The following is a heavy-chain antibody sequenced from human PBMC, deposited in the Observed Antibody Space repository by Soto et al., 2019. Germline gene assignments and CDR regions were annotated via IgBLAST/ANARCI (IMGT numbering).Heavy chain of an antibody. D-gene: IGHD3-3*01. CDR2: IKQDGSEK. CDR1: GFTFNSNW. CDR3: ARDQLRFLEWLSYYYYYMDV. J-gene: IGHJ6*03. Sequence: PPGGSLRLSCAASGFTFNSNWMSWVRQAPGKGLEWVANIKQDGSEKYYVDSVKGRFTISRDNAKNSLYLQMNSLRAEDTAVYYCARDQLRFLEWLSYYYYYMDVWGKGTTVTVSS. V-gene: IGHV3-7*01.